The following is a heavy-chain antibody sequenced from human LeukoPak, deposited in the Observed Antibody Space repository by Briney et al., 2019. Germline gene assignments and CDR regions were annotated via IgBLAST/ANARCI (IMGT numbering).Heavy chain of an antibody. CDR2: ISSSGSTI. CDR1: GFTFSSYE. CDR3: VAARNYYYMDV. V-gene: IGHV3-48*03. J-gene: IGHJ6*03. D-gene: IGHD6-6*01. Sequence: GGSLRLSCAASGFTFSSYEMNWVRQAPGKGLEWVSYISSSGSTIYYADSVKGRFTISRDNSKNTLYLQMNSLRAEDTAVYYCVAARNYYYMDVWGKGTTVTVSS.